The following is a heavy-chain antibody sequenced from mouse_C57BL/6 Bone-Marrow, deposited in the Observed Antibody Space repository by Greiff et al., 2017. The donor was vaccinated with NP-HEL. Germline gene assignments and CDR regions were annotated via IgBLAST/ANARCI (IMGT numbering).Heavy chain of an antibody. CDR3: ASPITTVVAPGYFDV. V-gene: IGHV14-2*01. CDR1: GFNIKDYY. D-gene: IGHD1-1*01. Sequence: DVQLQESGAELVKPGASVKLSCTASGFNIKDYYMHWVKQRPEQGLEWIGRIDPEDGETKYAPKFQGKATITADTSANTAYLQLSSLTSEDTAVYYCASPITTVVAPGYFDVWGTGTTVTVSS. J-gene: IGHJ1*03. CDR2: IDPEDGET.